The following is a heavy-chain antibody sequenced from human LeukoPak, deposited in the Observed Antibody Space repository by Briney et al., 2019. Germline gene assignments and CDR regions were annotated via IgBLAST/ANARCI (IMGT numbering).Heavy chain of an antibody. CDR2: ISWNRGSI. CDR1: GFTFDDYA. D-gene: IGHD3-10*01. CDR3: AKEGITMVRGVEVPYYGMDV. Sequence: GGSLRLSCAPSGFTFDDYAMHWVRQVPGKGLGWVSGISWNRGSIGYADSVKGRFTISRDNAKNSLYLQMNSLRAEDTALYYCAKEGITMVRGVEVPYYGMDVWGQGTTVTVSS. V-gene: IGHV3-9*01. J-gene: IGHJ6*02.